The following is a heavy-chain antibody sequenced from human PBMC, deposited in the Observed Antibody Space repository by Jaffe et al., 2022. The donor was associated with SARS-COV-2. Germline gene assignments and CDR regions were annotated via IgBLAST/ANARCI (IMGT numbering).Heavy chain of an antibody. V-gene: IGHV4-34*01. D-gene: IGHD2-15*01. J-gene: IGHJ4*02. CDR2: INHSGST. CDR3: ARLNVFGD. CDR1: GGSFSGYY. Sequence: QVHLQQWGAGLLKPSETLSLTCAVYGGSFSGYYWSWIRQPPGKGLEWIGEINHSGSTNYNPSLKSRVTISVDTSKNQFSLKLNSVTAADTAVYYCARLNVFGDWGQGTLVTVSS.